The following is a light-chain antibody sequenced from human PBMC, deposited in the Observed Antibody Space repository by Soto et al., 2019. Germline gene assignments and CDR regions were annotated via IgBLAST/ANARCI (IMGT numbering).Light chain of an antibody. CDR1: QSISSY. V-gene: IGKV1-39*01. Sequence: DIQMTQSTSSLSASVGDRATITCRASQSISSYLNWYQQKPGKAPKPLVYAASSLQSGVPSRFCGSGSGTDFTLTIITLQPEDFATCYWHQSYSTPQYTFGQGTKLAIK. J-gene: IGKJ2*01. CDR2: AAS. CDR3: HQSYSTPQYT.